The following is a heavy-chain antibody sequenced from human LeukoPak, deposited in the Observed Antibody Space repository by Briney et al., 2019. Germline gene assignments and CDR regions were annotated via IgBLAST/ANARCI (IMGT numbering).Heavy chain of an antibody. V-gene: IGHV4-59*08. CDR2: IYYSGST. CDR1: GGSISSYY. CDR3: ARHRARWFDP. J-gene: IGHJ5*02. Sequence: PSETLSLTCTVSGGSISSYYWSWIRQPPGKGLEWIGYIYYSGSTNYNPSLKSRVAISVDTSKNQFSLKLSSVTAADTAVYYCARHRARWFDPWGQGTLVTVSS.